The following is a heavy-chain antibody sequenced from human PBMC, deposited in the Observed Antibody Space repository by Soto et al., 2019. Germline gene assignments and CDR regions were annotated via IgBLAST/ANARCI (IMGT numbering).Heavy chain of an antibody. J-gene: IGHJ4*02. CDR3: ANKAGYNGYHPFDY. D-gene: IGHD5-12*01. V-gene: IGHV3-23*01. CDR1: GFTFSNYV. Sequence: EVQLLESGGGLVQPGGSLRLSCAASGFTFSNYVMSWVRQAPGKGLEWVSGISVTGGSTFHGDSVKGRFTISRDNSKNTLYLQMNSVRAEDTAVYYCANKAGYNGYHPFDYWGQGTLVTVSS. CDR2: ISVTGGST.